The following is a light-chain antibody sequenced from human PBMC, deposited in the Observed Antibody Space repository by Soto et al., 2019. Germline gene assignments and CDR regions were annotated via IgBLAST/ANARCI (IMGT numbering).Light chain of an antibody. CDR3: QQCGSAPLT. J-gene: IGKJ4*01. CDR1: QSVSSSY. CDR2: DAS. V-gene: IGKV3-20*01. Sequence: EILLTQSPGTLSLSPGERATLSCRASQSVSSSYLAWHQQKPGQAPRLLIYDASSRATGIPDRFSGSGSGTDFTLTISRLEPEDFAVYYCQQCGSAPLTFGGGTKVDIK.